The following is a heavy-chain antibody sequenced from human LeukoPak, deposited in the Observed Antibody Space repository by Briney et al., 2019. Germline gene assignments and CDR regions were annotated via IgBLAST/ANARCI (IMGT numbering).Heavy chain of an antibody. Sequence: GGSLKISCKTSGYIFTNYWLAWVRQMPGKGLEWVGIFNPRDSSTRYSPSFQGQVTFSADNSISTAYLQWSSLRASDTAIYYCARHYGSAWFAHWGQGTQVTVSS. V-gene: IGHV5-51*01. CDR1: GYIFTNYW. CDR3: ARHYGSAWFAH. CDR2: FNPRDSST. D-gene: IGHD6-25*01. J-gene: IGHJ5*02.